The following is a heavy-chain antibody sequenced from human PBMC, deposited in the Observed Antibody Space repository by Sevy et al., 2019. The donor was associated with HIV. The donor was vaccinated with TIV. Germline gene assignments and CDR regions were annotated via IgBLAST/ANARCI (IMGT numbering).Heavy chain of an antibody. CDR3: ARDCPFCTGGVCYPSYYYGMDV. V-gene: IGHV1-18*01. Sequence: ASVKVSCKASGYTFTSYGISWVRQAPGQGLEWMGWISAYNGNTNYAQKLQGRVTMTTDTSTRTAYMELGSLRSDDTAAYYCARDCPFCTGGVCYPSYYYGMDVWGQGTTVTVSS. CDR1: GYTFTSYG. J-gene: IGHJ6*02. CDR2: ISAYNGNT. D-gene: IGHD2-8*02.